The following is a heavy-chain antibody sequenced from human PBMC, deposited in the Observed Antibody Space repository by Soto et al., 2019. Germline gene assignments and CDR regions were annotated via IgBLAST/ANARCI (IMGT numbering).Heavy chain of an antibody. V-gene: IGHV3-7*01. Sequence: GGSLRLSCAVSGFTFMNYWMNWVRQAPGKGLECVASIKQDGSDEYYVDSVKGRFTISRDNAKNLLYLQMNSLRAEDTAMYYCARGRGDNWGQGTLVTVSS. CDR1: GFTFMNYW. J-gene: IGHJ4*02. CDR2: IKQDGSDE. D-gene: IGHD3-10*01. CDR3: ARGRGDN.